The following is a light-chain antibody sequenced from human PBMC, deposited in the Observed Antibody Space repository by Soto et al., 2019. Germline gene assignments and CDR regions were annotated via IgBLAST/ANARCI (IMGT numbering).Light chain of an antibody. Sequence: QSALTQPPSASGSPGQSVTISCTGTSSDVGGYNYVSWYQQHPGKAPKLMIYEVTKRPSGVPDRFSGSKSGNTASLTVSGPQAEEEADYYCSSYAGSNNLFGGGTKLTVL. CDR2: EVT. CDR3: SSYAGSNNL. V-gene: IGLV2-8*01. J-gene: IGLJ2*01. CDR1: SSDVGGYNY.